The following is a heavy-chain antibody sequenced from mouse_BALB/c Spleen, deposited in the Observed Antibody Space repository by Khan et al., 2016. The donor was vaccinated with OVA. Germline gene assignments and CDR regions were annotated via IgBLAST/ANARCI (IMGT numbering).Heavy chain of an antibody. CDR1: GYIFTSYW. Sequence: QVRLQQSGAELVRPGASVKLSCKTSGYIFTSYWIHWVKQRSGQGLEWIARIYPGTDNTYYNEKLRDKATLTADKSSSTTYIQLSSLKSEDYAVYFCAREEALYYFAYWGQGTTLTVSS. V-gene: IGHV1S132*01. CDR2: IYPGTDNT. J-gene: IGHJ2*01. CDR3: AREEALYYFAY. D-gene: IGHD1-1*01.